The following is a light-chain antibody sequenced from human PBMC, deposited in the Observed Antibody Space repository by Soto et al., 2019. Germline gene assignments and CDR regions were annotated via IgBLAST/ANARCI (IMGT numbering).Light chain of an antibody. CDR2: GAS. V-gene: IGKV3-15*01. Sequence: EIVMTQSPATLSVSPGGRATLSCRASQSISDTLAWYQQKPGQAPRLLIHGASTRATGFPARFSGSGSGTDFTLTISGLEPEDFSVYYCQQRDKWPITFGQGTRLEIK. CDR3: QQRDKWPIT. CDR1: QSISDT. J-gene: IGKJ5*01.